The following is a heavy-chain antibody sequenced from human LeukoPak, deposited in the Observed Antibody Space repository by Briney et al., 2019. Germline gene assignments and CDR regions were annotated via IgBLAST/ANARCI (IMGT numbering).Heavy chain of an antibody. Sequence: ASVNVSCKASGGTFSSYAISWVRQAPGQGLEWMGGIIPIFGTANYAQKFQGGVTITADESTSTAYMELSSLRSEDTAVYYCARSPGGGVIIVLDYWGQGTLVTVSS. V-gene: IGHV1-69*13. CDR1: GGTFSSYA. D-gene: IGHD3-10*01. J-gene: IGHJ4*02. CDR3: ARSPGGGVIIVLDY. CDR2: IIPIFGTA.